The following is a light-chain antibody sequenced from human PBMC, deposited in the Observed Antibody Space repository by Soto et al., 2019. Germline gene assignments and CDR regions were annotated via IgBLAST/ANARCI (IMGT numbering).Light chain of an antibody. CDR2: AAS. J-gene: IGKJ4*02. Sequence: DIQMTQSPSSVSASVGDRVTIACRASQGISIWLAWYQHKPGKAPKLLIYAASSLKTGVPSRFSGSGSGREFTLTISSLQPEDFATYYCQQDNSFPVTFGGGTKVDIK. CDR3: QQDNSFPVT. V-gene: IGKV1-12*01. CDR1: QGISIW.